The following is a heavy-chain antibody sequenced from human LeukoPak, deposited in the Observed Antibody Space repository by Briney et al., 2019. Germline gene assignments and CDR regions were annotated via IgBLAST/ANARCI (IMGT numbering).Heavy chain of an antibody. CDR3: ARDSSTSYYYYYYGMDV. CDR2: TSAYNGNT. CDR1: GYTFTSYG. V-gene: IGHV1-18*01. D-gene: IGHD2-2*01. Sequence: ASVKVSCKASGYTFTSYGISWVRQAPGQGLEWMGWTSAYNGNTNYAQKLQGRVTMTTDTSTSTAYMELRSLRSDDTAVYYCARDSSTSYYYYYYGMDVWGQGTTVTVSS. J-gene: IGHJ6*02.